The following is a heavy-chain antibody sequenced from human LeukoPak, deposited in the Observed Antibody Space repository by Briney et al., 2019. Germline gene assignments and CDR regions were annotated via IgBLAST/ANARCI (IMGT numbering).Heavy chain of an antibody. Sequence: PGRSLRLSCAASGFTFSSYAMHWVRQAPGKGLEWVSAISGSGGSTYYADSVKGRFTISRDNSKNTLYLQMNSLRAEDTAVYYCAKGFGVVIPTPFDYWGREPWSPSPQ. CDR1: GFTFSSYA. CDR2: ISGSGGST. CDR3: AKGFGVVIPTPFDY. V-gene: IGHV3-23*01. D-gene: IGHD3-3*01. J-gene: IGHJ4*02.